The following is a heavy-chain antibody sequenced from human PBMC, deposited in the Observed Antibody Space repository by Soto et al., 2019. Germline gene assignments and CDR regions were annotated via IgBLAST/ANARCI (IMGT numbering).Heavy chain of an antibody. D-gene: IGHD1-1*01. J-gene: IGHJ4*02. CDR3: AKSVYNWNDGFFDY. CDR1: GFTFSSYG. Sequence: QVQLVESGGGVVQPGRSLRLSCAASGFTFSSYGRHWVRQAPGKGLEWVAVISYDGSNKYYADSVKGRFTISRDNSKNTLYLQMNSLRAEDTAVYYCAKSVYNWNDGFFDYWGQGTLVTVSS. CDR2: ISYDGSNK. V-gene: IGHV3-30*18.